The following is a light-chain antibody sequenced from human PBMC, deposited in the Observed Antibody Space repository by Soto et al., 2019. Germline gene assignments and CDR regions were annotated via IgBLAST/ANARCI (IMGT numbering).Light chain of an antibody. CDR1: RSNIGAGFD. J-gene: IGLJ2*01. CDR2: DNN. Sequence: QLVLTQPPSVSGAPGQRVTISCTGTRSNIGAGFDVHWYQQLPGTAPKLLIYDNNNRPSGVPDRCSGSKSGTSASLAITGLQAEDEADYYCQSYDGSLSGPVVFGGGTQLTVL. V-gene: IGLV1-40*01. CDR3: QSYDGSLSGPVV.